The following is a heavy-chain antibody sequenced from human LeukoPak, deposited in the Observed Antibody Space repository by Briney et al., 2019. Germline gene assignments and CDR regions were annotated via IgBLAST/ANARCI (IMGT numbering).Heavy chain of an antibody. CDR3: ARVRTYYYDSSGYYGAPGAFDI. Sequence: KPSETLSLTCTVSGGSISSYFWGWIRQPAGKGLEWIGRIYTSGSTNYNPSLKSRVTMSVDTSKNQFSLKLSSVTAADTAVYYCARVRTYYYDSSGYYGAPGAFDIWGQGTMVTVSS. D-gene: IGHD3-22*01. CDR2: IYTSGST. CDR1: GGSISSYF. V-gene: IGHV4-4*07. J-gene: IGHJ3*02.